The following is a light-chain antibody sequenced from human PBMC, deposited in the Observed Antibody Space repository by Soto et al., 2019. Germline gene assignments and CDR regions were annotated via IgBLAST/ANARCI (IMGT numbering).Light chain of an antibody. V-gene: IGKV1-5*01. CDR3: QQYQTYSRT. J-gene: IGKJ1*01. CDR1: QSINTW. Sequence: DIQMTQSPSTVSASVGDRITITCRASQSINTWLAWYQQRPGEAPQLLIYDVSTLAMGVPARFSGSGSGTDFTLSISRLQADDFATFYCQQYQTYSRTFGQGTKVEVK. CDR2: DVS.